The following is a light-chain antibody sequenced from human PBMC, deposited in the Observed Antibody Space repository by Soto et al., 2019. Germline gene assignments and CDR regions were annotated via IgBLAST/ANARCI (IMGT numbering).Light chain of an antibody. J-gene: IGLJ1*01. CDR1: SNDVGAYNF. V-gene: IGLV2-8*01. CDR3: SSYAGENILYA. Sequence: QSVLTQPPSASGSPGQSVTISCTGTSNDVGAYNFVSWYQQHPGKAPKLMIYEVTKRPSGVPDRFSGSKSGNTASLTVSGLQAEDEADYYCSSYAGENILYAFGSWTKVTVL. CDR2: EVT.